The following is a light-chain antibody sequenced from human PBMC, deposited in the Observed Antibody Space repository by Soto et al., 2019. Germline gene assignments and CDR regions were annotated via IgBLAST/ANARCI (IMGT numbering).Light chain of an antibody. CDR3: QQSYSTPRT. V-gene: IGKV1-39*01. Sequence: DSQMTQPPSSLSASTGDRVTIGCRASQSISSYLNWYQQKPGKAPKFLIYAASNLQSGVSSRFSGSGSGTDFTLTISSLQPEDFATYYCQQSYSTPRTFGQGTKVDVK. CDR1: QSISSY. CDR2: AAS. J-gene: IGKJ1*01.